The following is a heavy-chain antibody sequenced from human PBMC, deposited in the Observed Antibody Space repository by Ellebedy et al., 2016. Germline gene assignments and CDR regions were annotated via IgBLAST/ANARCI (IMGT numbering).Heavy chain of an antibody. CDR2: ISANGNKR. D-gene: IGHD2-2*01. Sequence: GESLKISXAASGLTFSNFFMSWVRQAPGKGLEWVATISANGNKRDLADSVQGRFTISRDNFRNTLHLQMNNLRGEDTAVYYCRQGHYAEYWGQGTLVTVSS. V-gene: IGHV3-23*01. CDR3: RQGHYAEY. J-gene: IGHJ4*02. CDR1: GLTFSNFF.